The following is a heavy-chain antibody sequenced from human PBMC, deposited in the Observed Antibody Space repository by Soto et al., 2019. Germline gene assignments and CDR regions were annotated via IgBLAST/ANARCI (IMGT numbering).Heavy chain of an antibody. J-gene: IGHJ4*02. V-gene: IGHV3-7*05. CDR3: GKEQMRD. CDR1: GFTFTKYW. CDR2: IKQDGSEK. Sequence: EVQLVESGGGLVQPGGSLRLSCETSGFTFTKYWMSWVRQVPGKGLEWVANIKQDGSEKYYLDSVKGRFTIPRDNAQNPLGLQMDSLRPEGPAVFLWGKEQMRDWGQGTLVTVSS.